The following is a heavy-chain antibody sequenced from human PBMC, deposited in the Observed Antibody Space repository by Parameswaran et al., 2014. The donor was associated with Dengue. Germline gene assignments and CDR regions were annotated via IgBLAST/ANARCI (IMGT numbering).Heavy chain of an antibody. CDR3: ARAPRAAHFGADY. Sequence: VRQMPGKGLVWVSRINSDGSSTSYADSVKGRFTISRDNAKNTLYLQMNSLRAEDTAVYYCARAPRAAHFGADYWGQGTLVTVSS. D-gene: IGHD3-16*01. J-gene: IGHJ4*02. V-gene: IGHV3-74*01. CDR2: INSDGSST.